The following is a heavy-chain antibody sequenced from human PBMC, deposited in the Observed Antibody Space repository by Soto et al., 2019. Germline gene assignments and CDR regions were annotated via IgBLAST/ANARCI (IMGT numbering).Heavy chain of an antibody. D-gene: IGHD3-16*02. Sequence: KPSETLSLTCTVSGGSISSGGYYWSWIRRHPGKGLEWIGYIYYSGSTYYNPSLKSRVTRSVDTSKNQFSLKLSSVTAADTAVYYCARVMYYDYVWGSYRYSRFDPWGQGTLVTVSS. CDR3: ARVMYYDYVWGSYRYSRFDP. V-gene: IGHV4-31*03. CDR2: IYYSGST. CDR1: GGSISSGGYY. J-gene: IGHJ5*02.